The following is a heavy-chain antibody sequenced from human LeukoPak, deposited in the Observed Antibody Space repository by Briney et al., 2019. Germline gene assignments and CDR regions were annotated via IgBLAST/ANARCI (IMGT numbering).Heavy chain of an antibody. J-gene: IGHJ2*01. CDR1: GYTFTSYD. CDR2: MNPNSGNT. CDR3: ARGGIAVAGLDL. V-gene: IGHV1-8*01. Sequence: ASVKVSCKASGYTFTSYDINWVRQATGQGLGWMGWMNPNSGNTGYAQKFQGRVTMTRNTSISTAYMELSSLRSEDTAVYYCARGGIAVAGLDLWGRGTLVTVSS. D-gene: IGHD6-19*01.